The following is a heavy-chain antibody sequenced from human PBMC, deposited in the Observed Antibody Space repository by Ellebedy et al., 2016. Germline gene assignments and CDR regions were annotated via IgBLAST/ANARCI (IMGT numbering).Heavy chain of an antibody. CDR3: AKTRELLADAFDV. D-gene: IGHD3-10*01. CDR1: GFTFDDYA. Sequence: GGSLRLSXAASGFTFDDYAMHWVRQAPGKGLEWVSYISWNSGSLGYADSVKGRFTISRDNAKNSLYLQMNSLRAEDTAVYYCAKTRELLADAFDVWGQGTMVTVSS. CDR2: ISWNSGSL. J-gene: IGHJ3*01. V-gene: IGHV3-9*01.